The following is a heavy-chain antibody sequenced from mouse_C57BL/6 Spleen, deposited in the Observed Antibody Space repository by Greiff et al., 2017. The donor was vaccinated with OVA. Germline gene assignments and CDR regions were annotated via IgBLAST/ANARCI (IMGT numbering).Heavy chain of an antibody. V-gene: IGHV1-82*01. Sequence: VQLQQSGPELVKPGASVKISCKASGYAFSSSWMNWVKQRPGKGLEWIGRIYPGDGDTNYNGKFKGKATLTADKSSSTAYMQRSSLTSEDSAVYFCARQLGSSWFAYWGQWTLVTVSA. CDR3: ARQLGSSWFAY. CDR1: GYAFSSSW. J-gene: IGHJ3*01. CDR2: IYPGDGDT. D-gene: IGHD4-1*02.